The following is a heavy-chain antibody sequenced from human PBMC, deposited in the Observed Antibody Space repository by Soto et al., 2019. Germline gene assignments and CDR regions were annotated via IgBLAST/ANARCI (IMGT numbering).Heavy chain of an antibody. CDR2: IYWDDDK. V-gene: IGHV2-5*02. D-gene: IGHD3-22*01. Sequence: SGPTLVNPTQTLTLTCTFSGFSLSTSGVGVGWIRQPPGKALEWLALIYWDDDKRYSPSLKSRLTITKDTSKNQVVLTMTNMDPVDTATYYCAHGVNPGYYYESPFLDYWGQGTLVTVS. CDR1: GFSLSTSGVG. CDR3: AHGVNPGYYYESPFLDY. J-gene: IGHJ4*02.